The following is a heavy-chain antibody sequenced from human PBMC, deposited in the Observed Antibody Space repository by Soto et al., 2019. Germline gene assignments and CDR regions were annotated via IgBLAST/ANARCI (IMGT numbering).Heavy chain of an antibody. J-gene: IGHJ4*02. D-gene: IGHD3-10*01. CDR1: GFTVSNYG. CDR2: MSYDEGRK. V-gene: IGHV3-30-3*01. Sequence: VQLVESGGGVVQPGRSLRLSCAASGFTVSNYGMHWVRQAPGKGLEWVAVMSYDEGRKYYADSVKGRFIISTDNSKNTLYLQMDSLTSEDTTMYYCARVEMATIWFFDYWGQGTLVTVSA. CDR3: ARVEMATIWFFDY.